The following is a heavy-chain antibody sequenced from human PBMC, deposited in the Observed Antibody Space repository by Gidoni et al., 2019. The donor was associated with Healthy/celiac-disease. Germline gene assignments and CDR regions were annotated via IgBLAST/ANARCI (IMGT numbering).Heavy chain of an antibody. V-gene: IGHV3-21*01. J-gene: IGHJ4*02. Sequence: EVQLVESGGGLVTPGGSLRLSCAASGFTFSRYSMNWVRQAPGKGLEWVSSSSSSSSYIYYADAVKGRFTISRDNAKNSLYLQMNSLRAEDTAVYYCARDLFSWIQLWSPYNYFDYWGQGTLVTVSS. CDR2: SSSSSSYI. CDR3: ARDLFSWIQLWSPYNYFDY. D-gene: IGHD5-18*01. CDR1: GFTFSRYS.